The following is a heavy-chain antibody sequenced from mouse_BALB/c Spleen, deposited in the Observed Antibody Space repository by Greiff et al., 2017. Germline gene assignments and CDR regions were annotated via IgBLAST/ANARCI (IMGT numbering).Heavy chain of an antibody. D-gene: IGHD2-14*01. CDR3: AREVRQGFDY. CDR1: GFDFSRYW. J-gene: IGHJ2*01. V-gene: IGHV4-1*02. CDR2: INPDSSTI. Sequence: EVMLVESGGGLVQPGGSLKLSCAASGFDFSRYWMSWVRQAPGKGLEWIGEINPDSSTINYTPSLKDKFIISRDNAKNTLYLQMSKVRSEDTALYYCAREVRQGFDYWGQGTTLTVSS.